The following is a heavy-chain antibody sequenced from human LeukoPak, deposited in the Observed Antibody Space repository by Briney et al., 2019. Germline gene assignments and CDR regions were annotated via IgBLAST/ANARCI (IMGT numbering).Heavy chain of an antibody. D-gene: IGHD3-9*01. CDR2: ISYDGSNQ. Sequence: GGSLRLSCTASGFTFSNFAMHWVRQAPGKGLEWVAIISYDGSNQYYAGSVKGRFTISRDSSQNTLYLQMNSLRAEDTAVYYCARELTGYWQQYWGQGTLVTVSS. J-gene: IGHJ4*02. V-gene: IGHV3-30*04. CDR1: GFTFSNFA. CDR3: ARELTGYWQQY.